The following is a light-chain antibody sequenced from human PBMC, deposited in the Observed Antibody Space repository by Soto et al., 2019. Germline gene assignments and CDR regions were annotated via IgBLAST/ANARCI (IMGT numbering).Light chain of an antibody. CDR1: QGISSY. CDR3: QQLNSYPLT. Sequence: DIQLTQSPSFLSASVGDRVTITCRASQGISSYLVWYQQKPGQAPKLLIYAASTLQSGVPSRFSGSGSGTEFTLTISSLQPEDFATYYCQQLNSYPLTFGGGTKVEIK. CDR2: AAS. J-gene: IGKJ4*01. V-gene: IGKV1-9*01.